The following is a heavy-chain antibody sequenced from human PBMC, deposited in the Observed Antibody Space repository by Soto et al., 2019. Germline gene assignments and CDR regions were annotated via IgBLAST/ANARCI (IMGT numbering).Heavy chain of an antibody. CDR3: ASGIQLWLRRINNGYSG. V-gene: IGHV1-69*12. CDR1: GGTFSTYA. CDR2: IIPMFGTA. J-gene: IGHJ4*02. D-gene: IGHD5-18*01. Sequence: QVQLVQSGAEVKKPESSVKVSCKAPGGTFSTYAISWVRQAPGQGLEWMGGIIPMFGTANYAQRFQDRVPITAAESTNTVYMELSSLRSEDTAVYFCASGIQLWLRRINNGYSGWGQGTLVTVSS.